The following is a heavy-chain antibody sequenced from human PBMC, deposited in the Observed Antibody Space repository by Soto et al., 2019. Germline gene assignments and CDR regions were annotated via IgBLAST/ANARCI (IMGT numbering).Heavy chain of an antibody. J-gene: IGHJ4*02. CDR3: AKAGHSCSSTSCYLATPDFFDY. CDR1: GFTFSSYA. Sequence: GGSLRLSCAASGFTFSSYAMSWVRQAPGKGLEWVSAISGSGGSTYYADSVKGRFTISRDNSKNTLYLQMNSLRAEDTAVYYCAKAGHSCSSTSCYLATPDFFDYWGQGTLVTVSS. D-gene: IGHD2-2*01. V-gene: IGHV3-23*01. CDR2: ISGSGGST.